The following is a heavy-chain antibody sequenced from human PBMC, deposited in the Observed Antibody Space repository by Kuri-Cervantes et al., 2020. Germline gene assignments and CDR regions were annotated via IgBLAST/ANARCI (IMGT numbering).Heavy chain of an antibody. CDR2: ISWNSGSI. CDR3: AKDHLLTFYDSSGYLDY. V-gene: IGHV3-9*01. CDR1: GFILDDYV. J-gene: IGHJ4*02. Sequence: SLKISCAASGFILDDYVIHWVRQAPGKGLEWVLSISWNSGSIGCADSVKGRFTISRDNSKNTLYLQMNRLRAEDTAVYYCAKDHLLTFYDSSGYLDYWGQGTLVTVSS. D-gene: IGHD3-22*01.